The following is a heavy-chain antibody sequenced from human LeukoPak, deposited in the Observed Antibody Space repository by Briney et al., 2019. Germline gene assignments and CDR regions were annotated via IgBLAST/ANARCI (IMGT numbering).Heavy chain of an antibody. CDR3: ARGIEDSSGYDFDY. J-gene: IGHJ4*02. D-gene: IGHD3-22*01. Sequence: PGGSLRLSCAASGFTFSSYSMNWVRQAPGKGLEWVSSISSSSSYIYYADSVKGRFTISRDNAKNSLYLQMNSLRAEDTAVYYCARGIEDSSGYDFDYWGQGTLVTVSS. CDR1: GFTFSSYS. CDR2: ISSSSSYI. V-gene: IGHV3-21*01.